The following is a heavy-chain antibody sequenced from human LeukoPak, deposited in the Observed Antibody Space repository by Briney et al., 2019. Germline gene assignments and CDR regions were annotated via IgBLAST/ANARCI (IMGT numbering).Heavy chain of an antibody. CDR3: ATLRDSSAHFYYYGGMDV. CDR2: IHPNSGGT. J-gene: IGHJ6*02. CDR1: GYSFTGFY. V-gene: IGHV1-2*02. Sequence: ASVKVSCKASGYSFTGFYMHWMRQAPGKGLEWMGWIHPNSGGTKYAQKFQGRVTMTRDTSINTAYMELSSLTSDDTAVYYCATLRDSSAHFYYYGGMDVWGQGTTVAVSS. D-gene: IGHD6-19*01.